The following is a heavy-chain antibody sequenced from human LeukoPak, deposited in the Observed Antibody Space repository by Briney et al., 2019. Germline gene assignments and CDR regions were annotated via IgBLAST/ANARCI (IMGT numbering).Heavy chain of an antibody. Sequence: SETLSLTCAVYGGSFSGYYWSWIRQPPGKGLEWIGEINHSGSTNYNPSLKSRVSISVDTSKNQFSLKLSSVTAADTAVYYCARSRGRPTDWGQGTLVTVSS. CDR1: GGSFSGYY. J-gene: IGHJ4*02. CDR2: INHSGST. D-gene: IGHD1-1*01. CDR3: ARSRGRPTD. V-gene: IGHV4-34*01.